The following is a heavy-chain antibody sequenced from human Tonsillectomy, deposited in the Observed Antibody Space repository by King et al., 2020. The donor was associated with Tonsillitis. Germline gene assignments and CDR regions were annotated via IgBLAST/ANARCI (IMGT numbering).Heavy chain of an antibody. J-gene: IGHJ4*02. CDR1: CYTFTNYG. CDR3: ARGGGEYDVLTGYPL. D-gene: IGHD3-9*01. CDR2: ISAYNGNT. Sequence: QLVQSGAEVKEPGASVKVSCKASCYTFTNYGIIWVRQAPGQGLEWMGWISAYNGNTNYAQNLQGRVTMTTDTSTSTAYMELRSLRSDDTAVYYCARGGGEYDVLTGYPLWGQGTLVTVSS. V-gene: IGHV1-18*01.